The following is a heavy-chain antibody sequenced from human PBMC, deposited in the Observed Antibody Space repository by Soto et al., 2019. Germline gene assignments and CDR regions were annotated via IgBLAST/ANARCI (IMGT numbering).Heavy chain of an antibody. CDR3: TKEIPVTGTPFFDY. CDR1: GLTFSSYA. CDR2: VTRDDKT. V-gene: IGHV3-23*01. J-gene: IGHJ4*02. D-gene: IGHD6-19*01. Sequence: GGSLRLSCAASGLTFSSYAMSWVRQTPRKGLDWVSAVTRDDKTYYADSVKGRFTISRDDSKNMVFLQMNNLRAEDTAIYYCTKEIPVTGTPFFDYWGQGTLVTVSS.